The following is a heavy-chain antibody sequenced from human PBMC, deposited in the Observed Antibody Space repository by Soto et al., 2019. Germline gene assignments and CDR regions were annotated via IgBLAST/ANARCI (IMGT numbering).Heavy chain of an antibody. CDR2: IVVGSGNT. Sequence: SLKVSCKASGFTFTSSAVRWVRQARGQRLEWIGWIVVGSGNTNYAQKFQERVTITRDMSTSTAYMEPSSLRSEDTAVYYCAAGGLGVAAGRGSTLRYYYGMDVWGQGTTVTVSS. CDR3: AAGGLGVAAGRGSTLRYYYGMDV. D-gene: IGHD6-13*01. J-gene: IGHJ6*02. V-gene: IGHV1-58*01. CDR1: GFTFTSSA.